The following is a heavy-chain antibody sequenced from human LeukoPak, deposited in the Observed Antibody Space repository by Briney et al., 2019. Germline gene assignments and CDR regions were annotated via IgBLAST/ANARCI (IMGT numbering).Heavy chain of an antibody. D-gene: IGHD4-23*01. Sequence: GGSLRLSCAASGFTFSSYSMNWVRQAPGEGLEWVSSISSSSSYIYYADSVKGRFTISRDNAKNSLYLQMNSLRAEDTAVYYCARELSLTGGNSDAFDIWGQGTMVTVSS. CDR1: GFTFSSYS. J-gene: IGHJ3*02. CDR3: ARELSLTGGNSDAFDI. CDR2: ISSSSSYI. V-gene: IGHV3-21*01.